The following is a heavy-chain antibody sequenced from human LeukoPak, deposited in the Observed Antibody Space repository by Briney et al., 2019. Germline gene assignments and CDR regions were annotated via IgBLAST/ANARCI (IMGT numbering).Heavy chain of an antibody. D-gene: IGHD7-27*01. J-gene: IGHJ4*02. Sequence: VKVSCKASGYTFTSYDINWVRQATGQGLEWMGWMSPNSGNTGYAQKFQGRVTMTRSTSMSTAYMELGSLRSEDTAVYYCARGPPNWGYDYWGQGTLVTVSS. V-gene: IGHV1-8*01. CDR2: MSPNSGNT. CDR1: GYTFTSYD. CDR3: ARGPPNWGYDY.